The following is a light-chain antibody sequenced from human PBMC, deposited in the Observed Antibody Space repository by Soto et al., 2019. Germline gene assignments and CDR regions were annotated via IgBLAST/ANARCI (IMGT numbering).Light chain of an antibody. CDR2: DVS. J-gene: IGLJ3*02. V-gene: IGLV2-14*01. CDR1: SSVVGNYNY. Sequence: QSVLTQPASVSGSPGQSITISCTGTSSVVGNYNYVSWYQQHPGKAPKLMIYDVSNRPSGVSNRFSGSKSGNTASPTISGLQAEDETDYYCISYTTSSTWVFGGGTKLTVL. CDR3: ISYTTSSTWV.